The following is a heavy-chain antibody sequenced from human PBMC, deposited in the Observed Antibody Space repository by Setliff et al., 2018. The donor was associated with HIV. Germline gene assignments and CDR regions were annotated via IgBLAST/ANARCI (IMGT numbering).Heavy chain of an antibody. CDR2: IYASGST. Sequence: SETLSLTCAVSGGSMSSYYWSWIRQTPGKGLEWIGYIYASGSTKYNPSLESRVTISVDTSKNQFSLKLSSVTAADTAVYYCARDHELGAFDLWGQGTMVTVSS. CDR1: GGSMSSYY. D-gene: IGHD1-26*01. J-gene: IGHJ3*01. V-gene: IGHV4-59*12. CDR3: ARDHELGAFDL.